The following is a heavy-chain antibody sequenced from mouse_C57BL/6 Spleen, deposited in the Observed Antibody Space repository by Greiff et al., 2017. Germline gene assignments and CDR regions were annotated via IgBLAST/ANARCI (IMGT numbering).Heavy chain of an antibody. D-gene: IGHD2-3*01. CDR3: ARSGGYSCDY. Sequence: EVKLMESGPELVKPGDSVKISCKASGYSFTGYFMNWVMQSHGKSLEWIGRINPYNGDTFYNQKFKGKATLTVDKSSSTAHMELRSLTSEDSAVYYCARSGGYSCDYWGQGTTLTVSS. J-gene: IGHJ2*01. CDR1: GYSFTGYF. V-gene: IGHV1-20*01. CDR2: INPYNGDT.